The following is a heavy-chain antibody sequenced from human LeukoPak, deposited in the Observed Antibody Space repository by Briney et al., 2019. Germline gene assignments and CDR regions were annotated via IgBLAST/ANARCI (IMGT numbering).Heavy chain of an antibody. V-gene: IGHV1-18*04. D-gene: IGHD1-26*01. CDR2: ISAYNGNT. CDR1: GYTFTGYY. Sequence: ASVKVSCKASGYTFTGYYMHWVRQAPGQGLEWMGWISAYNGNTNYAQKLQGRVTMTTDTSTSTAYMELRSLRSDDTAVYYCARGESYYDYYYGMDVWGQGTTVTVSS. CDR3: ARGESYYDYYYGMDV. J-gene: IGHJ6*02.